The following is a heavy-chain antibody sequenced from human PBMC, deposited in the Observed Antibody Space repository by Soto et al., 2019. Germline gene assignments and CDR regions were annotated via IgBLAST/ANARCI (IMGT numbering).Heavy chain of an antibody. V-gene: IGHV3-33*01. Sequence: PXESLRLSCAASGFIFSPYGIHWVRQAPGKGLEWVALIRNDGSDKYYAESVTGRFTISRDNSKNTVYLQMNSLRAEDTALYFCARAPRMAPFDIWGQGTMVTVPS. J-gene: IGHJ3*02. CDR1: GFIFSPYG. CDR2: IRNDGSDK. CDR3: ARAPRMAPFDI.